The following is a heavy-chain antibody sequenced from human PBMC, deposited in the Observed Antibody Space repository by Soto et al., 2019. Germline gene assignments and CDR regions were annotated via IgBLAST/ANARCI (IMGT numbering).Heavy chain of an antibody. CDR2: ISGSGGST. D-gene: IGHD5-18*01. CDR3: AKDGGYSYAKSGEYYFDY. Sequence: GGSLRLSCAASGFTFSSYAMSWVRQAPGKGLEWVSAISGSGGSTYYADSVKGRFTISRDNSKNTLYLQMNSLRAEDTAVYYCAKDGGYSYAKSGEYYFDYWGQGTLVTVSS. J-gene: IGHJ4*02. V-gene: IGHV3-23*01. CDR1: GFTFSSYA.